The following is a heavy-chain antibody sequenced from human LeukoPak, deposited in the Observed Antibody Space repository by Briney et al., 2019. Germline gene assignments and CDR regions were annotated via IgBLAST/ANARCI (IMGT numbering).Heavy chain of an antibody. D-gene: IGHD6-19*01. Sequence: PSETLSLTCTVSGASLSSGSYYWSWIRQPAGKGLEWIGRIYPSGSTDYNPSLKSRVTISIDTSKNQFSLKQSSVTAADTAVCYCGKSGWGTPDYYYMDVWGKGTTVTISS. CDR1: GASLSSGSYY. V-gene: IGHV4-61*02. J-gene: IGHJ6*03. CDR3: GKSGWGTPDYYYMDV. CDR2: IYPSGST.